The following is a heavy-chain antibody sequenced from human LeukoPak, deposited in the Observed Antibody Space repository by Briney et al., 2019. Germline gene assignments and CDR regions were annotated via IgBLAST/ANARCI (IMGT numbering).Heavy chain of an antibody. J-gene: IGHJ6*03. CDR3: ARGVIMRRRYYYYYYYMDV. CDR1: GGSFSGYY. Sequence: ASETLSLTCAVYGGSFSGYYWSWIRQPPGKGLEWIGEINHSGSTNYNPSLKSRVTISVDTSKNQFSLKLSSVTAADTAVYYCARGVIMRRRYYYYYYYMDVCGKGTTVTVSS. V-gene: IGHV4-34*01. CDR2: INHSGST. D-gene: IGHD3-10*01.